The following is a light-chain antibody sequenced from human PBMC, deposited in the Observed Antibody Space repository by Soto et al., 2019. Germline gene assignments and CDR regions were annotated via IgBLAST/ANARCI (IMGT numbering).Light chain of an antibody. V-gene: IGLV1-51*01. CDR3: GSWDSSLSAYV. J-gene: IGLJ1*01. Sequence: QSVLTQPPSVSAAPGQKVTISCPRSSSNIGGNSVSWYQQLTGTDHKLLIYDDNKRPSGIPDRFSGSKSGTSATLGMTGFQTGDEADYYCGSWDSSLSAYVFGTGTKVTVL. CDR1: SSNIGGNS. CDR2: DDN.